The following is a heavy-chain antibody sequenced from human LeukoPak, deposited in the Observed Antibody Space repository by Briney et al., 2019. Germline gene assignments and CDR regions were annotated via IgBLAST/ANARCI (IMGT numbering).Heavy chain of an antibody. Sequence: PSETLSLTCAVSGYSIINGYFWGRIRQPPGQGLVWIGSIYHRGSTYHNPSLKSRVTISVDTSKNQFSLKVNSVTAAGTALYYCARLRDHSPSSPFDYWGQGTLVTVSS. V-gene: IGHV4-38-2*01. D-gene: IGHD6-6*01. CDR2: IYHRGST. CDR1: GYSIINGYF. CDR3: ARLRDHSPSSPFDY. J-gene: IGHJ4*02.